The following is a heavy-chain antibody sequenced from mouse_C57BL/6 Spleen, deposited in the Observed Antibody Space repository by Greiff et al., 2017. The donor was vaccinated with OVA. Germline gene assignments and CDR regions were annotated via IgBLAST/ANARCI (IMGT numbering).Heavy chain of an antibody. J-gene: IGHJ2*01. V-gene: IGHV1-22*01. Sequence: VQLQQSGPELVKPGASVKMSCKASGYTFTDYNMHWVKQSHGKSLEWIGYINPNNGGTSYNQKFKGKATLTVNKSSSTADMELRSLTSEDSAVYYCARPPTVVAGGYYFDYWGQGTTLTVSS. D-gene: IGHD1-1*01. CDR2: INPNNGGT. CDR3: ARPPTVVAGGYYFDY. CDR1: GYTFTDYN.